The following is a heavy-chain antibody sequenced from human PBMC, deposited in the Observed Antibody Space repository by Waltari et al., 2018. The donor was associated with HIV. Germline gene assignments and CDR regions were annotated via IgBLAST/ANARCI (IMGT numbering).Heavy chain of an antibody. CDR3: AKGPTLTSPPTYFNY. J-gene: IGHJ4*02. D-gene: IGHD2-2*01. Sequence: EVHLVESGGGLVQPGRSMRLPCAASGFPLDDYALDWVRQTPVKGLEWVSGISWNSGSIGYADSVKGRFTISRDNAKNSLFLQMNSLRPEDTAFYYCAKGPTLTSPPTYFNYWGQGTLVTVSS. CDR1: GFPLDDYA. CDR2: ISWNSGSI. V-gene: IGHV3-9*01.